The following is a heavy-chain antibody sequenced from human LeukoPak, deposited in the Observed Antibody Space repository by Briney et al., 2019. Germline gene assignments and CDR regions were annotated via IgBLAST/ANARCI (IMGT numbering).Heavy chain of an antibody. D-gene: IGHD3-9*01. CDR2: IYHSGST. CDR1: GYSISSGYY. V-gene: IGHV4-38-2*02. CDR3: ARHLKYDILRWFDP. Sequence: PSETLSRTCTVSGYSISSGYYWGWIRQPPGKGLEWIGSIYHSGSTYYNPSLKSRVTISVDTSKNQFSLKLSSVTAADTAVYYCARHLKYDILRWFDPWGQGTLVTVSS. J-gene: IGHJ5*02.